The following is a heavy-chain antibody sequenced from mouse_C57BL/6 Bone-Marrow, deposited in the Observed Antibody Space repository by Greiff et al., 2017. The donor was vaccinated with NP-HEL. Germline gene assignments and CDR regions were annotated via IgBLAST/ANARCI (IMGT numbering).Heavy chain of an antibody. J-gene: IGHJ4*01. V-gene: IGHV1-55*01. CDR1: GYTFTSYW. CDR3: ARETYYAMDY. Sequence: QVQLKESGAELVKPGASVKMSCKASGYTFTSYWITWVKQRPGQGLEWIGDIYPGSGSTNYNEKFKSKATLTVDTSSSTAYMQLSSLTSEDSAVYYYARETYYAMDYWGQGTSVTGSS. CDR2: IYPGSGST.